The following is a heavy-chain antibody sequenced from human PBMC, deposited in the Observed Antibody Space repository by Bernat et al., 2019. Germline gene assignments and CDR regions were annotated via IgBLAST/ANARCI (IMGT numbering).Heavy chain of an antibody. J-gene: IGHJ1*01. CDR1: GFTFSSYA. V-gene: IGHV3-23*01. D-gene: IGHD6-19*01. CDR2: ISGSCGST. CDR3: ANSGWTEYFQH. Sequence: EVQLLESGGGLVQPGGSLRLSCAASGFTFSSYAMSWVRQAPGKGLEWVSAISGSCGSTSYADSVKGRFTISRDNSKNTLYLQMNSLRAEDTAVYYCANSGWTEYFQHWGQGTLVTVSS.